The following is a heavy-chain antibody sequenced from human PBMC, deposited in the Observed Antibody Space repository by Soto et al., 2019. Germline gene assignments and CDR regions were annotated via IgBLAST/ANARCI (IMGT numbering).Heavy chain of an antibody. CDR3: ARGVAVPGAHIDY. Sequence: SETLSLTCIVSGGSISGSYWSWIRQSPGKGLEWLGYVYYTGSTNYSPSLRSRVSISVDTSKNEFSLRLSSVTAADTAVYFCARGVAVPGAHIDYWGQGTQVTVSS. CDR1: GGSISGSY. J-gene: IGHJ4*02. V-gene: IGHV4-59*01. D-gene: IGHD6-19*01. CDR2: VYYTGST.